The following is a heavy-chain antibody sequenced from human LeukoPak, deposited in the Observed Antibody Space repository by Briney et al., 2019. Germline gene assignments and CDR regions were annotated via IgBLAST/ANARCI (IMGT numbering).Heavy chain of an antibody. CDR1: GGSFSGYY. D-gene: IGHD3-22*01. Sequence: SETLSLTCAVYGGSFSGYYWSWIRQPPGKGLEWIGEINHSGSTNYNPSLKGRVTMSVDTSKNQFSLKLSSVTAADTAVYYCARDDSSGYHLFDPWGQGTLVTVSS. V-gene: IGHV4-34*01. J-gene: IGHJ5*02. CDR3: ARDDSSGYHLFDP. CDR2: INHSGST.